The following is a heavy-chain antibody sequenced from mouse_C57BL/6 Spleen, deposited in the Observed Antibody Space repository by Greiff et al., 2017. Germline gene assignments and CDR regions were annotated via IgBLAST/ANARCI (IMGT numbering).Heavy chain of an antibody. CDR3: AIISSITTGTFDY. V-gene: IGHV1-19*01. J-gene: IGHJ2*01. D-gene: IGHD1-2*01. Sequence: EVQLQQSGPVLVKPGASVKMSCKASGYTITDYYMNWVKQSHGKSLEWIGVINPYNGGTSYNQKFKGKATLTVDKSSSTAYMELNSLTSEDSAVYYCAIISSITTGTFDYWGQGTTLTVSS. CDR2: INPYNGGT. CDR1: GYTITDYY.